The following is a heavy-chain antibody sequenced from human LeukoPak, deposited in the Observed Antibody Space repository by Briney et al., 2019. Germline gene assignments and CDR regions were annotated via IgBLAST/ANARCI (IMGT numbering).Heavy chain of an antibody. CDR1: GFTFPNYD. CDR3: AKDWHTVTSFDY. CDR2: ISDSGHDT. V-gene: IGHV3-23*01. D-gene: IGHD4-17*01. J-gene: IGHJ4*02. Sequence: PGGSLRLSCAASGFTFPNYDMSWVRQAPGKGLERVSTISDSGHDTSYADSVKGRFTISRDNSRNTLYLQMNSLRAEDTAVYYCAKDWHTVTSFDYWGQGTLVTVSS.